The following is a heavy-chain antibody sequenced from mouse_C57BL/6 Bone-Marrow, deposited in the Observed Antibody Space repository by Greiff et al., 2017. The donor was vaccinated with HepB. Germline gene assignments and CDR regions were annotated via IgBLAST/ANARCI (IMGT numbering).Heavy chain of an antibody. CDR2: INPSSGYT. CDR1: GYTFTSYW. V-gene: IGHV1-7*01. D-gene: IGHD1-1*01. CDR3: ASTTERDYYAMDY. Sequence: QVQLQQSGAELAKPGASVKLSCKASGYTFTSYWMHWVKQSPEQGLEWIGYINPSSGYTKYNQKFKDKATLTADKSSSTAYMQLSSLTYEDSAVYYCASTTERDYYAMDYWGQGTSVTVSS. J-gene: IGHJ4*01.